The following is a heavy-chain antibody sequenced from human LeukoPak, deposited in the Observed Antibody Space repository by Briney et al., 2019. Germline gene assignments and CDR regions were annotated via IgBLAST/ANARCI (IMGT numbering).Heavy chain of an antibody. CDR1: GFTFSSYG. J-gene: IGHJ4*02. CDR2: ISGSGGST. Sequence: TGGSLRLSCAASGFTFSSYGMSWVRQAPGKGLEWVSAISGSGGSTYYADSVKGRFTISRDNAKNSLYLQMNSLRAEDTAVYYCARATRSQLDYWGQGTLVTVSS. V-gene: IGHV3-23*01. CDR3: ARATRSQLDY.